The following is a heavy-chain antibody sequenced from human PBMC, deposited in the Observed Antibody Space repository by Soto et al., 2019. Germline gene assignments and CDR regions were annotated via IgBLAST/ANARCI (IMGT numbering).Heavy chain of an antibody. Sequence: EVQLVESGGGVVQPGGSLRLSCAASGFTFSGHWMHWVRQAPGEGLVWVSRITLDGSTTDYADSVKGRFSISRDNAKNMVYLQMNSLRVEDTAVYYCTSLSIAVAHFAFDLWGQGTLVTVSS. D-gene: IGHD6-19*01. CDR3: TSLSIAVAHFAFDL. CDR1: GFTFSGHW. CDR2: ITLDGSTT. J-gene: IGHJ3*01. V-gene: IGHV3-74*01.